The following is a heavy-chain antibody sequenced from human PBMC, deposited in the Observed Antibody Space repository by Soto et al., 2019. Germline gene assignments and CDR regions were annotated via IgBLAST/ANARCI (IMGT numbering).Heavy chain of an antibody. CDR1: GFSLSTSGVG. CDR3: APWGDLVLTQY. CDR2: IYWDDDK. Sequence: QITLKESGPTLVKPTQTLTLTCTFSGFSLSTSGVGVGWIRQPPGKALEWLALIYWDDDKRYSPSLKSRLTITKDTSKNQVVLTMTNMDPVDTATDSCAPWGDLVLTQYWGQGTLVTVSS. J-gene: IGHJ4*02. V-gene: IGHV2-5*02. D-gene: IGHD3-9*01.